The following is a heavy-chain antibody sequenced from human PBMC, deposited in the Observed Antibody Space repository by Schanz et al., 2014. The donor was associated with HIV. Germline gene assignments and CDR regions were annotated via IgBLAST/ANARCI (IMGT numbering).Heavy chain of an antibody. CDR1: GYLFTDHY. CDR2: INPSSGST. CDR3: VRAIQYYYGMDV. V-gene: IGHV1-2*02. Sequence: QVQLVQSGAEVKKPGASVKVSCKASGYLFTDHYMHWVRQAPGQGLEWMGWINPSSGSTDYAQKFQGRVTMTRDKSISTAYMDLSSLRSDDTAVYYCVRAIQYYYGMDVWGRGTTVIVSS. J-gene: IGHJ6*02. D-gene: IGHD1-1*01.